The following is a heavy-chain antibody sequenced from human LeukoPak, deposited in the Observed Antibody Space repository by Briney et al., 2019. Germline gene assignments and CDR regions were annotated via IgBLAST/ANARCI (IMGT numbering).Heavy chain of an antibody. CDR3: ARRPTGSIAVAGNYFDY. Sequence: SETLSLICTVSGGSISSSTYYWGWIRQPPGRGLEWIGNIYYSGSTYYNPSLKSRVTISVDTSKNQFSLKLSSVTAADTAVYYCARRPTGSIAVAGNYFDYWGQGNLVTVSS. CDR2: IYYSGST. V-gene: IGHV4-39*01. D-gene: IGHD6-19*01. CDR1: GGSISSSTYY. J-gene: IGHJ4*02.